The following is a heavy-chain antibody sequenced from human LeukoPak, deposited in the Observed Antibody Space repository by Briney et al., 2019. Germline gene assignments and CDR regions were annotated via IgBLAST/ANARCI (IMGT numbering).Heavy chain of an antibody. V-gene: IGHV3-20*04. D-gene: IGHD3-10*01. Sequence: PGGSLRLSCAASGFTFDDYGMSWVRRAPGKGLEWVSGINWNGGSTGYADSVKGRFTISRDNAKNSLYLQMNSLRAEDTALYYCARTGVWCGELFRFDYWGQGTLVTVSS. CDR2: INWNGGST. CDR3: ARTGVWCGELFRFDY. J-gene: IGHJ4*02. CDR1: GFTFDDYG.